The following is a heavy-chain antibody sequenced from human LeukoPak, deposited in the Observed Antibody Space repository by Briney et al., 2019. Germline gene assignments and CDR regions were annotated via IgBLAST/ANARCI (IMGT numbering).Heavy chain of an antibody. D-gene: IGHD3-16*02. CDR2: IYYSGST. CDR3: ARHVGYDYVWGSYRPNAWFDP. J-gene: IGHJ5*02. Sequence: SETLSLTCTVPGGSICSYYWSWIRQPPGKGVEWIGYIYYSGSTNYNPSLKSRVTISVDTSKNQFSLKLSSVTAADTAVYYCARHVGYDYVWGSYRPNAWFDPWGQGTLVTVSS. V-gene: IGHV4-59*08. CDR1: GGSICSYY.